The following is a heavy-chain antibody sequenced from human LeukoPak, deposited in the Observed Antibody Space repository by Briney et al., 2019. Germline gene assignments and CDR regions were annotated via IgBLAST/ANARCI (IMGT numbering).Heavy chain of an antibody. J-gene: IGHJ4*02. CDR3: ASLGPIVRGVTFDY. CDR2: INQDGTEK. CDR1: GFTFTTYW. V-gene: IGHV3-7*03. D-gene: IGHD3-10*01. Sequence: GGSLRLSCAASGFTFTTYWMTWVRQAPGKGLEWVANINQDGTEKYYVDSVKGRFTISRDNAKNSLYLQMNSLRAEDTAVYYCASLGPIVRGVTFDYWGQGTLVTVSS.